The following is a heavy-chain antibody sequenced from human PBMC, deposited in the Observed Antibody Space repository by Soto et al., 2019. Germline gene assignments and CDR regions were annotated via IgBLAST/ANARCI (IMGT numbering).Heavy chain of an antibody. CDR3: ARHDRQSDY. Sequence: EVQLVESGGGLVQPGGSLRLSCAASGFTFSSYSMNWVRQAPGKGLEWVSYISSSSSTIYYADSVKGRFTISRDNAKNSLYLQMNSLRAEDTAVYYCARHDRQSDYWGQGTLFTVSS. CDR1: GFTFSSYS. CDR2: ISSSSSTI. D-gene: IGHD3-3*01. J-gene: IGHJ4*02. V-gene: IGHV3-48*01.